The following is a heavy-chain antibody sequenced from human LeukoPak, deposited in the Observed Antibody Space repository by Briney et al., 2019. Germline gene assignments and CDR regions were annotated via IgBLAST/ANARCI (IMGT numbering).Heavy chain of an antibody. Sequence: SGGSLRLSXAASGFTFSSYAMSWVRQAPGKGLEWLSAISGSGGSTYYADSVKGRFTISRDNSKNTLYLQMNSLRAEDTAVYYCATADYYDSSGYYRGSDYWGQGTLVTVSS. J-gene: IGHJ4*02. CDR3: ATADYYDSSGYYRGSDY. V-gene: IGHV3-23*01. D-gene: IGHD3-22*01. CDR1: GFTFSSYA. CDR2: ISGSGGST.